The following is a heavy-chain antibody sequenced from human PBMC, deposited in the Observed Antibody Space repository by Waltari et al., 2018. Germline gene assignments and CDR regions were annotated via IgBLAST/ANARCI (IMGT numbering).Heavy chain of an antibody. V-gene: IGHV3-23*04. Sequence: QLVESGGGLVQPGGSLRLSCAASGFAFNSFAMTCVRQAQGKGLEWVSGISGNTGRTYYADSVKGRFTISRDNSKHTLYLQMNSLRAEDTAVYCCAKDHGFSGNDYPTYLDYWGQGTSVTVSS. CDR3: AKDHGFSGNDYPTYLDY. J-gene: IGHJ4*02. CDR2: ISGNTGRT. D-gene: IGHD5-12*01. CDR1: GFAFNSFA.